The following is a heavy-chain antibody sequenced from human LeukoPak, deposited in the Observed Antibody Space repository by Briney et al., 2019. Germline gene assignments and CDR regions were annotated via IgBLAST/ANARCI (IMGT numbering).Heavy chain of an antibody. V-gene: IGHV1-3*01. CDR1: GGTFTSYA. Sequence: GASVKVSCKASGGTFTSYAIHWVRQAPGQRLEWMGWINAGNGNTKYSQKFQGRVTITRDTSSNTAYMELSSLRSEDTAVYYCASVIDDSSGWAFDIWGQGTMVTVSS. CDR2: INAGNGNT. J-gene: IGHJ3*02. CDR3: ASVIDDSSGWAFDI. D-gene: IGHD3-22*01.